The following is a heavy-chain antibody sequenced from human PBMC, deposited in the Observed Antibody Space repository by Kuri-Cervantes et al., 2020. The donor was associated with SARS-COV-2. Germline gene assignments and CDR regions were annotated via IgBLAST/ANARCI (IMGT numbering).Heavy chain of an antibody. V-gene: IGHV1-69*05. CDR1: GGTFSSYA. D-gene: IGHD7-27*01. CDR3: ASGPFYPLGFSPYYYYMDV. CDR2: IIPIFGTA. Sequence: SVKVSCKASGGTFSSYAISWVRQAPGQGLEWMGGIIPIFGTANYAQKFQGRVTINTDESTSTAYMELSSLRSEDTAVYYCASGPFYPLGFSPYYYYMDVWGKGTTVTVSS. J-gene: IGHJ6*03.